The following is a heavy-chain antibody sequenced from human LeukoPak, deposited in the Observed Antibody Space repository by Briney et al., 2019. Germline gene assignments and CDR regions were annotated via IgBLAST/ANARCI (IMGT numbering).Heavy chain of an antibody. J-gene: IGHJ1*01. D-gene: IGHD3-10*01. V-gene: IGHV3-7*03. CDR2: IKQDGSEK. CDR3: ARGTHYYGSGSYSPEQYFQH. Sequence: GGSLRLSCAASGFTFSSYWMSWVRQAPGKGLEWVANIKQDGSEKYYVDSVKGRFTISRDNAKNSLYLQMNSLRAEDTAVYYRARGTHYYGSGSYSPEQYFQHWGQGTLVSVSS. CDR1: GFTFSSYW.